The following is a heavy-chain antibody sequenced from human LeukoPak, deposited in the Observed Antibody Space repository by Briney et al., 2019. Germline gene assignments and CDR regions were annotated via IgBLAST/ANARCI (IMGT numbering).Heavy chain of an antibody. CDR3: ARSDAPRPYDFSHAFDI. CDR2: IYTSGST. J-gene: IGHJ3*02. V-gene: IGHV4-61*02. D-gene: IGHD3-3*01. Sequence: SETLSLTCTVSGGSISSGSYYWSWIRQPAGKGLEWIGRIYTSGSTNYNPSLKSRVTISVDTSKNQFSLKLSSVAAADTAVYYCARSDAPRPYDFSHAFDIWGQGTMVTVSS. CDR1: GGSISSGSYY.